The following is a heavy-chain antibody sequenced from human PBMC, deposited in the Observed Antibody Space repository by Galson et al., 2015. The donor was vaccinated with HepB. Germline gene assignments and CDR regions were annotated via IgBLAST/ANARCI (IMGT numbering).Heavy chain of an antibody. D-gene: IGHD6-19*01. V-gene: IGHV3-23*01. J-gene: IGHJ3*02. CDR1: GFSFSNYA. CDR2: ISGRGVTT. Sequence: SLRLSCAASGFSFSNYAMTWVRQPPGKGLQWVATISGRGVTTFDADSVKGQFTISRDNSENTLYLEMNNLRADDTAVYFCAKSKDSGWSYNAFDIWGQGTIVTVSS. CDR3: AKSKDSGWSYNAFDI.